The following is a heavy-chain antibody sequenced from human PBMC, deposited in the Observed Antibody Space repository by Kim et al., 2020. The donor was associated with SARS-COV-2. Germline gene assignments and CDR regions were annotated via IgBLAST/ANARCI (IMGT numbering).Heavy chain of an antibody. J-gene: IGHJ4*02. CDR2: ISYDGSNK. V-gene: IGHV3-30-3*01. CDR1: GFTFSSYA. Sequence: GGSLRLSCAASGFTFSSYAMHWVRQAPGKGLEWVAVISYDGSNKYYADSVKGRFTISRDNSKNTLYLQMNSLRAEDTAVYYCARAGDIVVVVAATPDYFDYWGQGTLVTVSS. CDR3: ARAGDIVVVVAATPDYFDY. D-gene: IGHD2-15*01.